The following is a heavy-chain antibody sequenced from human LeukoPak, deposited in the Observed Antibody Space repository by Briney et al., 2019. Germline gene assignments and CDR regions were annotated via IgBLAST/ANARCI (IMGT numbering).Heavy chain of an antibody. CDR1: GFTVSSNY. CDR2: IYSGGST. CDR3: AREPSYYYYGMDV. Sequence: GGSLRLSCAASGFTVSSNYMSWVRQAPGKGLEWVSVIYSGGSTYYADSVKGRFTISRHDSKNTLYLQMNSLRAEDTAVYYCAREPSYYYYGMDVWGQGTTVTVSS. J-gene: IGHJ6*02. V-gene: IGHV3-53*04.